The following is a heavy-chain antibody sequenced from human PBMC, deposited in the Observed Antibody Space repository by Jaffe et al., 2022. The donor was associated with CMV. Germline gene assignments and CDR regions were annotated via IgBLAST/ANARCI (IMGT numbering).Heavy chain of an antibody. J-gene: IGHJ4*02. CDR1: GYSFTSYW. D-gene: IGHD3-22*01. CDR3: ARADYYDSSGYYLDY. Sequence: EVQLVQSGAEVKKPGESLKISCKGSGYSFTSYWIGWVRQMPGKGLEWMGIIYPGDSDTRYSPSFQGQVTISADKSISTAYLQWSSLKASDTAMYYCARADYYDSSGYYLDYWGQGTLVTVSS. CDR2: IYPGDSDT. V-gene: IGHV5-51*01.